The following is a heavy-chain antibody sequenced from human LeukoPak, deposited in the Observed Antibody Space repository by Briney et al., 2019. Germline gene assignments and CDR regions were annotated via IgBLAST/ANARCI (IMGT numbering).Heavy chain of an antibody. D-gene: IGHD1-14*01. Sequence: SETLSLTCAVYGGSFSGYYWSWIRQPPGKGLEWIGYIYYSGSTYYNPSLKSRVTISVDTSKNQFSLKLSSVTAADTAVYYCARDRYSYGMDVWGQGTTVTVSS. CDR3: ARDRYSYGMDV. J-gene: IGHJ6*02. CDR2: IYYSGST. CDR1: GGSFSGYY. V-gene: IGHV4-34*09.